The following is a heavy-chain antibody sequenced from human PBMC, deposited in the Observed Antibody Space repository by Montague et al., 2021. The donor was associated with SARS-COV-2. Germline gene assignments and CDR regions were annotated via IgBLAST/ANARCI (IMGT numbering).Heavy chain of an antibody. Sequence: SETLSLTCAVYGGSFTDYYWTWIRQAPGKGLEWIGEVDHRGSASYSPSLKGRVSISVDRSKNQFSLNLRSVTAADTAVYYCARGQVTISGVLIFIPAAGHLDGWGQGTSVTVSS. CDR1: GGSFTDYY. CDR3: ARGQVTISGVLIFIPAAGHLDG. CDR2: VDHRGSA. D-gene: IGHD3-3*01. J-gene: IGHJ3*01. V-gene: IGHV4-34*01.